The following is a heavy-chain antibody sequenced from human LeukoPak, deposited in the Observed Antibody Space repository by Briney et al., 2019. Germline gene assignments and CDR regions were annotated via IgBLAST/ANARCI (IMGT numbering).Heavy chain of an antibody. D-gene: IGHD5-24*01. V-gene: IGHV5-51*01. CDR3: ARRRGDGYNSPFDH. Sequence: GASLPISSQGSGYGFNNYWICWVRQMPGKGLEWMGSIYPADSDTRSSTSFPRQGTISVDQSISTASVQWSSEKASDTAMYYCARRRGDGYNSPFDHWGQGPLDSVST. CDR1: GYGFNNYW. J-gene: IGHJ4*02. CDR2: IYPADSDT.